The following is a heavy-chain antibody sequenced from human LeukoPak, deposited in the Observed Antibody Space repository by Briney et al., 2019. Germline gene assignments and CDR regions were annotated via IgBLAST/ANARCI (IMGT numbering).Heavy chain of an antibody. CDR1: GGSISSYY. CDR3: AREIPFWSGSYDY. V-gene: IGHV4-59*01. D-gene: IGHD3-3*01. CDR2: IYYSGST. J-gene: IGHJ4*02. Sequence: SETLSLTCTVSGGSISSYYWSWIRQPPGKGLEWIGNIYYSGSTNYNPSLKSRVTISVDTSKNQFSLKLSSVTAADTAVYYCAREIPFWSGSYDYWGQGTLVTVSS.